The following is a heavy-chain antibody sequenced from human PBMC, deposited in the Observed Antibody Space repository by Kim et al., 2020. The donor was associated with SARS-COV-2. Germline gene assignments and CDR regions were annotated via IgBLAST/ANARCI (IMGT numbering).Heavy chain of an antibody. CDR3: VGSSGHPAY. V-gene: IGHV3-74*01. J-gene: IGHJ4*02. D-gene: IGHD3-3*01. Sequence: GGSLRLSCAVSGFTFSNLWMHWVRQAPGKGLVWVSRINIDGSGTTYADSVKGRFTISRDNAKNTVFLEMNSLRVEDTAVYYCVGSSGHPAYWGQGALVTVSS. CDR1: GFTFSNLW. CDR2: INIDGSGT.